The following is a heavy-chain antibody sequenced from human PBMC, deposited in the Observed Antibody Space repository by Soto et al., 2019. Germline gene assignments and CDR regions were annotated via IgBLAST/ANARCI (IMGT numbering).Heavy chain of an antibody. Sequence: ASVKVSCKASGYSFIGHYIHWVRQAPGQGLEWMGWINPNSGSTTYAQRFQGRVTMTRDTSISTAYMELSSLRSDDTAVFYCATVDGVVSIWFDPWGQGTLVTVSS. V-gene: IGHV1-2*02. J-gene: IGHJ5*02. D-gene: IGHD3-3*01. CDR2: INPNSGST. CDR1: GYSFIGHY. CDR3: ATVDGVVSIWFDP.